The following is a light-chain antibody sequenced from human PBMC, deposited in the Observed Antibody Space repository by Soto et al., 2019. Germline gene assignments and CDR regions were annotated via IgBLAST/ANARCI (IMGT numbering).Light chain of an antibody. CDR1: QSVSDY. CDR2: VAS. V-gene: IGKV3-11*01. CDR3: QQRDSWPLT. Sequence: EIVVKQSTVTLSLSPGERATLSCRASQSVSDYLAWYQQKPAQAPRLVIYVASNRATGIPARFSGSGSGTDFTLTISSLEPEDFAVYYCQQRDSWPLTFGGGTKVEVK. J-gene: IGKJ4*01.